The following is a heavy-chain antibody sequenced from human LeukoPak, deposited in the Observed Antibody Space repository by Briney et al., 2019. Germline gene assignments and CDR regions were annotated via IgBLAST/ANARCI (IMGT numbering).Heavy chain of an antibody. CDR3: AREDYYDSSGYYYWVY. D-gene: IGHD3-22*01. J-gene: IGHJ4*02. Sequence: PSETLSLTCTVSGGSISTYHWSWIRQPPGKGLEWIGDISDSGRTNDNPSLKSRVTISVDTSKNQFSLKLSSVTAADTAVYYCAREDYYDSSGYYYWVYWGQGTLVTVSP. CDR2: ISDSGRT. CDR1: GGSISTYH. V-gene: IGHV4-59*12.